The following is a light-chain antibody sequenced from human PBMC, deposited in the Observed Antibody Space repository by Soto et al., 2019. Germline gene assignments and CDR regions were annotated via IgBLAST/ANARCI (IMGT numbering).Light chain of an antibody. J-gene: IGKJ1*01. CDR2: GAS. V-gene: IGKV3-20*01. CDR3: QQYGSSGT. CDR1: QSISSTH. Sequence: EMVMTQSPDTLSLSPGERATLSCRASQSISSTHLVWYQQKPGQAPSLLIFGASSRATGIPDRFSGSGSGTDFTLTISRLEPEDFAVYYCQQYGSSGTFGQGTKVDIK.